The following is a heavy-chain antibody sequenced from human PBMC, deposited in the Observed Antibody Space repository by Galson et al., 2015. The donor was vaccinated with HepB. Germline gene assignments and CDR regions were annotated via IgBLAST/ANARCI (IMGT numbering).Heavy chain of an antibody. Sequence: SVKVSCKASGYTFTSYGISWVRQAPGQGLEWMGWISAYNGNTNYAQKLQGRVTMTTDTSTSTAYMELRSLRSDDTAVYYCARFGFVRRGPEDCSSTSCYTGEYFQHWGQGTLVTVSS. V-gene: IGHV1-18*01. CDR3: ARFGFVRRGPEDCSSTSCYTGEYFQH. CDR2: ISAYNGNT. J-gene: IGHJ1*01. CDR1: GYTFTSYG. D-gene: IGHD2-2*02.